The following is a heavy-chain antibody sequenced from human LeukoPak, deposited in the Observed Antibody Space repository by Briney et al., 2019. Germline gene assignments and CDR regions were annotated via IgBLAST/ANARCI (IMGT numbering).Heavy chain of an antibody. Sequence: SETLSLTCTVSGGSVSSGSYYWSWIRQPPGKGLEWIGYIYYSGSTNYNTSLKSRVTISVDTSKNQFSLKLSSVTAADTAVYYCAGDYEAYYYYMDVWGKGTTVTVSS. CDR3: AGDYEAYYYYMDV. CDR2: IYYSGST. D-gene: IGHD4-17*01. V-gene: IGHV4-61*01. J-gene: IGHJ6*03. CDR1: GGSVSSGSYY.